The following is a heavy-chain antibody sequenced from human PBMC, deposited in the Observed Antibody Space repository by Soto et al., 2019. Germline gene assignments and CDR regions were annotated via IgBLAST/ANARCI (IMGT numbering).Heavy chain of an antibody. CDR2: IHYSGTT. CDR1: GGSMRNYF. J-gene: IGHJ5*02. Sequence: SETLSLTCTVSGGSMRNYFWTWIRQPPGKGLEWIGYIHYSGTTSFFPSYNPSLRSRVTISVDTSKNQFSLKLSSVTAADTAVYYCARSGGSWANNWFDPWGQGTLVTVSS. CDR3: ARSGGSWANNWFDP. D-gene: IGHD2-15*01. V-gene: IGHV4-59*12.